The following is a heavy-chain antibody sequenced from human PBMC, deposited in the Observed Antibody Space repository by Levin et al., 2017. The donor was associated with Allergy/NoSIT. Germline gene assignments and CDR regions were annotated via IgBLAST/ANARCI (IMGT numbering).Heavy chain of an antibody. D-gene: IGHD6-13*01. Sequence: GESLKISCKVSGYSFTTYWIGWVRQMPGKGLEWMGIIYPGDSDTRYSPSFQGQVTLSADKSVSTAYLQWSSLKASDTAMYYCARLAAPGEGENFDSWGQGTLVTVSS. CDR3: ARLAAPGEGENFDS. CDR2: IYPGDSDT. J-gene: IGHJ4*02. CDR1: GYSFTTYW. V-gene: IGHV5-51*01.